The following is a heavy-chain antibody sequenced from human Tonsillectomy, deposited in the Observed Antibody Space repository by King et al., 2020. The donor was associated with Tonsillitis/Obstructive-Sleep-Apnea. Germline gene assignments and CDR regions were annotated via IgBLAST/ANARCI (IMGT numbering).Heavy chain of an antibody. J-gene: IGHJ4*02. CDR1: GFSLTTSGVG. Sequence: TLKESGPTLVKPTETLTLTCTFSGFSLTTSGVGVGWIRQPPGKALEWLALIYWDEDKPYSPSLKSRLTITKDTSNNQVVLTMTYVDPEHTATYYCAHTLYDTSSAGYFAYWGQGTLVTVSS. D-gene: IGHD6-6*01. CDR2: IYWDEDK. CDR3: AHTLYDTSSAGYFAY. V-gene: IGHV2-5*02.